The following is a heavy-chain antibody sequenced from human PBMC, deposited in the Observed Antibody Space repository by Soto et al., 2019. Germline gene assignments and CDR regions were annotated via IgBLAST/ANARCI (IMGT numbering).Heavy chain of an antibody. J-gene: IGHJ5*02. CDR3: ARDSLAVAGQRGWFDP. CDR2: ISYDGSNK. CDR1: GFTFSSYA. Sequence: GGSLRLSCAASGFTFSSYAMHWVRQAPGKGLEWVAVISYDGSNKYYADSVKGRFTISRDNSKNTLYLQMNSLRAEDTAVYYCARDSLAVAGQRGWFDPWGQGTLVTVSS. D-gene: IGHD6-19*01. V-gene: IGHV3-30-3*01.